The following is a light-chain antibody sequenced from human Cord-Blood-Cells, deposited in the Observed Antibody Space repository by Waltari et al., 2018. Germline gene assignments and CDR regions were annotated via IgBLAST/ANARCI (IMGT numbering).Light chain of an antibody. J-gene: IGKJ2*01. CDR2: DAS. Sequence: EIVLPQSPATLSLSPGERATRSCMASQSVSSYLAWYQQKPAQAPRLLIYDASNRATGIPARFSGSGSGTDFTLTISSLEPEDFAVYYCQQRSNWYTFGQGTKLEIK. CDR1: QSVSSY. CDR3: QQRSNWYT. V-gene: IGKV3-11*01.